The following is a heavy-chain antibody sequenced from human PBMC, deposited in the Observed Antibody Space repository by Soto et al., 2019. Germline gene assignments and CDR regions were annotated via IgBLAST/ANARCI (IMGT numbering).Heavy chain of an antibody. D-gene: IGHD6-13*01. Sequence: SETLSLTCTVSGGSISSSSYYWGWIRQPPGKGLEWIGSISYSGSTFYNPSLNSRVTISVDTSKNQFSLKLSSVTAADTAVYYCARHMSSSWYYYYGMDVWGQGTTVTVSS. J-gene: IGHJ6*02. V-gene: IGHV4-39*01. CDR2: ISYSGST. CDR3: ARHMSSSWYYYYGMDV. CDR1: GGSISSSSYY.